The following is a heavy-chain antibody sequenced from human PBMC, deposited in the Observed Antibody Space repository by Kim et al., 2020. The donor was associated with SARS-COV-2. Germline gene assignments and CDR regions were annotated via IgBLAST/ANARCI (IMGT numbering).Heavy chain of an antibody. J-gene: IGHJ4*02. CDR2: INPTTGVT. V-gene: IGHV1-2*06. D-gene: IGHD6-6*01. Sequence: GEGLEWMGPINPTTGVTDYAQRFQGRVTLTRDTSITTAYLDLTRLRAVDTAFYYCTRASSSSTRAVFAYWGQGTLVTVSS. CDR3: TRASSSSTRAVFAY.